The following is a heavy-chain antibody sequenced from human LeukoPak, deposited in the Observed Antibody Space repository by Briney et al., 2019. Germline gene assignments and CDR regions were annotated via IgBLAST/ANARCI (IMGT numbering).Heavy chain of an antibody. CDR3: AKDDNYIRFLS. J-gene: IGHJ5*02. V-gene: IGHV3-23*01. Sequence: TGGSLRLSCAASGFTFSSYGMSWVRQAPGKGLEWVSAISGTGGTTYYADSVKGRFTISRDNSKNTPYLQMNSLRAEDTAVYYCAKDDNYIRFLSWGQGTLVTVSS. CDR2: ISGTGGTT. D-gene: IGHD3-16*01. CDR1: GFTFSSYG.